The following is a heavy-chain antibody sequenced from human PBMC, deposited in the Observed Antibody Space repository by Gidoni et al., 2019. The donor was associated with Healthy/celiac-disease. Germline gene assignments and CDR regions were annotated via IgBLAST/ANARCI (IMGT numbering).Heavy chain of an antibody. CDR2: IIPIFGTA. D-gene: IGHD6-6*01. Sequence: QVQLVQSGAEVKKPGSSVKVSCKASGGPFSSYAISWVRQAPGQGLEWMGGIIPIFGTANYAQKFQGRVTITADESTSTAYMELSSLRSEDTAVYYCARRGLEQLARRSYYFDYWGQGTLVTVSS. J-gene: IGHJ4*02. CDR3: ARRGLEQLARRSYYFDY. CDR1: GGPFSSYA. V-gene: IGHV1-69*01.